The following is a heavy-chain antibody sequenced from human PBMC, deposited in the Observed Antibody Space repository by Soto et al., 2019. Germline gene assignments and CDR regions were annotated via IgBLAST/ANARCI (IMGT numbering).Heavy chain of an antibody. Sequence: GGSLRLSCAASGFTFSSYAMSWVRQAPGKGLEWVSAISGSGGSTYYADSVKGRFTISRDNSKNTLYLQMNSLRAEDTAVYYCAKENYSGSSGYLPYYFAYWGKGTLVTVSS. CDR3: AKENYSGSSGYLPYYFAY. CDR1: GFTFSSYA. J-gene: IGHJ4*02. D-gene: IGHD3-22*01. V-gene: IGHV3-23*01. CDR2: ISGSGGST.